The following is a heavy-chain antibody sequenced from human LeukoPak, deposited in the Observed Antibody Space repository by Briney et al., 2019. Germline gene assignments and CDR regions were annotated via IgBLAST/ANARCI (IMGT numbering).Heavy chain of an antibody. CDR1: GGSISSSSYY. J-gene: IGHJ4*02. CDR2: IYYSGST. V-gene: IGHV4-39*07. D-gene: IGHD1-26*01. CDR3: ARDLSYSGSYADY. Sequence: SETLSLTCTVSGGSISSSSYYWGWIRQPPGKGLEWIGSIYYSGSTYYNPSLKSRVTISVDTSKNQFSLKLSSVTAADTAVYYCARDLSYSGSYADYWGQGTLVTVSS.